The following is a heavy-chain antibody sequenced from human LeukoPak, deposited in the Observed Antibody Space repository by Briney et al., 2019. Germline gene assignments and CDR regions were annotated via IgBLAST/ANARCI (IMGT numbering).Heavy chain of an antibody. CDR2: IGSNGDGI. CDR3: ARRAGAYSHPYDY. Sequence: WGSLRLSCAASGFSFSSYPMHWVRQAPGKGLEYVSVIGSNGDGIYYANSVKGRFTISRDNSKNTLYLQMGSLRAEDTAVYYCARRAGAYSHPYDYWGQGTLVTVSS. CDR1: GFSFSSYP. V-gene: IGHV3-64*01. D-gene: IGHD4-17*01. J-gene: IGHJ4*02.